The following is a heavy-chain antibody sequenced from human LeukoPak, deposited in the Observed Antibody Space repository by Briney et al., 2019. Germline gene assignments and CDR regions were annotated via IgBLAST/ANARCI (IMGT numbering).Heavy chain of an antibody. J-gene: IGHJ4*02. CDR1: GITLSNYG. D-gene: IGHD3/OR15-3a*01. CDR2: ISDSGGNT. CDR3: AKRGVVIRVILVGFHKEAYYFES. Sequence: PGGSLRLSCAVFGITLSNYGMSWVRQAPGKGLEWVAGISDSGGNTKYADSVKGRFTISRDNPKNTLYLQMNSLRAEDTAVYFCAKRGVVIRVILVGFHKEAYYFESWGQGALVTVSS. V-gene: IGHV3-23*01.